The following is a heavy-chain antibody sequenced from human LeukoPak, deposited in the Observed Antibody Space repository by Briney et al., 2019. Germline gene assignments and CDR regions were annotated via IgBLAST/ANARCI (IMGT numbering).Heavy chain of an antibody. J-gene: IGHJ4*02. CDR3: ARVPSVTMVRGVIIRSYYFDY. V-gene: IGHV3-33*01. D-gene: IGHD3-10*01. CDR1: GFTFSSYG. Sequence: GGSLRLSCAASGFTFSSYGMHWVRQAPGKGLEWVAVIWYDGSNKYYADSVKGRFTISRDNSKNTLYLQMNSLRAEDTAVYYCARVPSVTMVRGVIIRSYYFDYWGQGTLVTVSS. CDR2: IWYDGSNK.